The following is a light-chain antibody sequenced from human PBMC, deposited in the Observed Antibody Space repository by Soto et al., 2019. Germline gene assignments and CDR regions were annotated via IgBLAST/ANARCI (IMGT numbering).Light chain of an antibody. CDR1: QSVSSSY. CDR2: GAS. Sequence: EIVLTQSPGTLSLSPGERATLSCRASQSVSSSYLAWYQQKPCQAPRLLIYGASSRATGIPDRFSGSGSGTDFTLTISRLEPEDFAVYYCHQYGGSPRTLGQGTKVDIK. CDR3: HQYGGSPRT. V-gene: IGKV3-20*01. J-gene: IGKJ1*01.